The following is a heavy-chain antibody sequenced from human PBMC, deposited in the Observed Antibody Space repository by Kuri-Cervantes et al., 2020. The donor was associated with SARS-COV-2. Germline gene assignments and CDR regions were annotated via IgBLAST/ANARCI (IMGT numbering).Heavy chain of an antibody. CDR1: GGSIISSDYY. CDR3: VRVDCSAGTCYRRSFDY. Sequence: GSLRLSCTVSGGSIISSDYYWAWVRQSPGKGLEWIGTIYYSGVTYYSPSLKSRVTISVDTSKNQFSLNLRSVTVADTVVYYCVRVDCSAGTCYRRSFDYWGRGTLVTVSS. D-gene: IGHD2-15*01. J-gene: IGHJ4*02. V-gene: IGHV4-39*01. CDR2: IYYSGVT.